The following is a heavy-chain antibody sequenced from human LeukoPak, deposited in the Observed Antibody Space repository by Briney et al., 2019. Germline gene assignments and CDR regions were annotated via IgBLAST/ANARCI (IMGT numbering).Heavy chain of an antibody. J-gene: IGHJ6*04. CDR3: ARGEGYCSSTSCRAAYYYYYGMDV. CDR2: TYYRSKWYN. V-gene: IGHV6-1*01. D-gene: IGHD2-2*01. Sequence: SPTLSLTCAISGDSVSINSAAWNWIRQSPSRGLEWLGRTYYRSKWYNDYAVSVKSRITINPDTSKNQFSLQLNSVTPEDTAVYFWARGEGYCSSTSCRAAYYYYYGMDVWGKGTTVTVSS. CDR1: GDSVSINSAA.